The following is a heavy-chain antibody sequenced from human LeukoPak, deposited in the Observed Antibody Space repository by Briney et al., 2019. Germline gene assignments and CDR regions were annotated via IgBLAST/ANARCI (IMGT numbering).Heavy chain of an antibody. CDR3: AKTSAYDFKDD. J-gene: IGHJ4*02. D-gene: IGHD5-12*01. CDR1: GYTFDTYW. V-gene: IGHV5-51*01. CDR2: IYPGDSDT. Sequence: GESLKISCQVSGYTFDTYWIGWVRQMPGKGLEWMGIIYPGDSDTRYSPSFQGQVAMSADKSISTAYLQWSSLKASDTAIYYCAKTSAYDFKDDWGQGTLVTVSS.